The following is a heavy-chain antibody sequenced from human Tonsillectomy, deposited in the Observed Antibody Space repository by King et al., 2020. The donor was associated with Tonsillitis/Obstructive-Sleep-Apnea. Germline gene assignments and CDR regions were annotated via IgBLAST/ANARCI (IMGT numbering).Heavy chain of an antibody. Sequence: EQLVQSGAEVKKPGASLRISCKGSGYSFTSYWISWVRQMPGKGLEWMGRIDPSDSYTNYSPSFQGHVTISADKSISTAYLQWSSLKASDTAMYYCARVTTVTTAYYYYMDVWGKGTTVTVSS. CDR3: ARVTTVTTAYYYYMDV. J-gene: IGHJ6*03. D-gene: IGHD4-17*01. CDR2: IDPSDSYT. CDR1: GYSFTSYW. V-gene: IGHV5-10-1*01.